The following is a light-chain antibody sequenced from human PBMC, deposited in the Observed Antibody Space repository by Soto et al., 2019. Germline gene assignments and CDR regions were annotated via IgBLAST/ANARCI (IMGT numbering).Light chain of an antibody. CDR3: QHFGTSPPYT. CDR1: QSISAKH. J-gene: IGKJ2*01. V-gene: IGKV3-20*01. CDR2: GAS. Sequence: EIVLTHSPGLLSSSPGETAILSCRASQSISAKHLAWYQLRPGQSPRLLIYGASGRATGVPGRFSGSGSGTEFTLTICRLEPEDFVVYCCQHFGTSPPYTFGQGTKLEI.